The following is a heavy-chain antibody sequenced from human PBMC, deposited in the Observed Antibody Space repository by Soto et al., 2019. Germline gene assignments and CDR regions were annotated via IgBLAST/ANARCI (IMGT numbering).Heavy chain of an antibody. CDR2: IHHSGIT. CDR1: GDSISSCY. J-gene: IGHJ4*02. V-gene: IGHV4-59*01. CDR3: ARGHPFDY. Sequence: AETLSLTCTVSGDSISSCYWFWIRQPPGKGLEWLAYIHHSGITNYKPSLKSRLTISVDTPKTQFSLKLSSVTAADTAVYYCARGHPFDYWGQGTLVTVSS.